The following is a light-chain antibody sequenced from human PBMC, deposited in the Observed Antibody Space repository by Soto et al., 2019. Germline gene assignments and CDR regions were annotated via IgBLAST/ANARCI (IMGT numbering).Light chain of an antibody. J-gene: IGLJ2*01. CDR3: CSYAGSSTPYVV. V-gene: IGLV2-23*01. CDR1: SSDVGSYNL. CDR2: EGS. Sequence: QSALTQPASVSGSPGQSITISCTGTSSDVGSYNLVSWYQQHPGKAPKLMIYEGSKRPSGVSNRFSGSKSGNTASLTISGLQSEAEAYYYCCSYAGSSTPYVVFGGGTQLTVL.